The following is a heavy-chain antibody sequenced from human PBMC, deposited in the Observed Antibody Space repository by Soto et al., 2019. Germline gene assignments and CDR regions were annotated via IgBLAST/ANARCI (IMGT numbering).Heavy chain of an antibody. CDR1: GFTFSDYY. Sequence: PGGSLRLSGAACGFTFSDYYISWIRQAPWKGLEWVSYISSSGITIYYADSVKGRFTISRDNAKNSLYLQMNSLRAEDTAVYYCQRDRFLEWLPSPHYSYGMDVCGQRTTVAVSS. J-gene: IGHJ6*02. CDR3: QRDRFLEWLPSPHYSYGMDV. D-gene: IGHD3-3*01. V-gene: IGHV3-11*01. CDR2: ISSSGITI.